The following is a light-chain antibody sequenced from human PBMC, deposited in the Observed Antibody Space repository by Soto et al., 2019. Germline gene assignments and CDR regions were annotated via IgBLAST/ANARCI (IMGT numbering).Light chain of an antibody. V-gene: IGKV3-15*01. CDR2: GAS. J-gene: IGKJ4*01. CDR1: QSVSSN. Sequence: ELVMTQSPATLSVSPGGGATLSCRASQSVSSNLAWYQQKPGQAPRLLIYGASTRATGFPARFSGSGSGTEFTLTISSLQSEDFAVYYCQQNKNWPLTFGGGTRVEIK. CDR3: QQNKNWPLT.